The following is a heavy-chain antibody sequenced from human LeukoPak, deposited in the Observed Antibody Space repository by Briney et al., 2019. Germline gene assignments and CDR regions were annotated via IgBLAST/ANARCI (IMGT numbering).Heavy chain of an antibody. J-gene: IGHJ4*02. CDR3: ARNSSGNYFDY. Sequence: SETLSHTCAVSGNSISNTYYWGWIRQPPGKELEWIGSIYNSGSTHYNPSLKSRVTISVDTSKIQFSLKLSSVTAADTAVYYCARNSSGNYFDYWGQGTLVTVSS. D-gene: IGHD1-26*01. CDR2: IYNSGST. CDR1: GNSISNTYY. V-gene: IGHV4-38-2*01.